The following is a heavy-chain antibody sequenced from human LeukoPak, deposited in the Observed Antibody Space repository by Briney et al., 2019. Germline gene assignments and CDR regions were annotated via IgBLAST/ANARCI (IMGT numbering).Heavy chain of an antibody. CDR3: AEVGAKEFDY. Sequence: GSLRLSCIVSGFTLSSYEMTWFRQAPGKGLEWVSSIGYSGSDTHYADSVKGRFTISRDNSKNTLYLQMNSLRAEDTAVYYCAEVGAKEFDYWGQGTLVTVSS. D-gene: IGHD1-26*01. J-gene: IGHJ4*02. CDR2: IGYSGSDT. V-gene: IGHV3-23*01. CDR1: GFTLSSYE.